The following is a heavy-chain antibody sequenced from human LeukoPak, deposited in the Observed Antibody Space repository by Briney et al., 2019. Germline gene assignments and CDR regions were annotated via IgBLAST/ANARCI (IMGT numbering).Heavy chain of an antibody. CDR2: ISSSSSTI. Sequence: GGSLRLSCAASGFTFSSYSMNWVRQAPGKGLEWVSYISSSSSTIYYADSVKGRFTISRDNAKNSLYLQMNSLRAEDTAVYYCAREGRIQLWLLFDYWGQGTLVTVSS. D-gene: IGHD5-18*01. CDR3: AREGRIQLWLLFDY. V-gene: IGHV3-48*01. J-gene: IGHJ4*02. CDR1: GFTFSSYS.